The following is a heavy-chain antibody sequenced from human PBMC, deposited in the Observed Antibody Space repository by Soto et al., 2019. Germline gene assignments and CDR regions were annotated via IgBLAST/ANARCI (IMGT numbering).Heavy chain of an antibody. CDR1: GGSISSGGYY. CDR2: IYYSGST. Sequence: QVQLQESGPGLVKPSQTLSLTCTVSGGSISSGGYYWSWIRQHPGKSLEWIGYIYYSGSTYYNPSLKSRVTISVDTSKNQFSLKLSSVTAADTAVYYCARVPSRDGYNLFDYWGQGTLVTVSS. V-gene: IGHV4-31*03. J-gene: IGHJ4*02. D-gene: IGHD5-12*01. CDR3: ARVPSRDGYNLFDY.